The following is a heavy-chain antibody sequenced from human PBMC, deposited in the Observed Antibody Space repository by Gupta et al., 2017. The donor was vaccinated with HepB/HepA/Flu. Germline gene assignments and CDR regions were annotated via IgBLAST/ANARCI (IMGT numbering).Heavy chain of an antibody. J-gene: IGHJ6*02. V-gene: IGHV1-8*01. CDR1: GYTFTSYD. CDR2: MNPNSGNT. D-gene: IGHD7-27*01. CDR3: AREQSVTGDYYYYGMDV. Sequence: QVQLVQSGAEVKKPGASVQVSCKASGYTFTSYDINWVRQATGQGLEWMGWMNPNSGNTGYAQKCQGRVTMTRNTSISTAYRELSSLRSEDTAVYYCAREQSVTGDYYYYGMDVWGQGTTVTVSS.